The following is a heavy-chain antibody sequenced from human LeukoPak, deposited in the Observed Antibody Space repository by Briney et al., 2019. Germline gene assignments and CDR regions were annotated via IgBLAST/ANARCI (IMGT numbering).Heavy chain of an antibody. CDR1: GYTFTNYA. V-gene: IGHV1-18*01. CDR2: VSAYSGNT. Sequence: ASVKVSCKASGYTFTNYAVSWLRQAPGQTLEWMGWVSAYSGNTNYAQNFHDRLTMTKDTSTSTAYMELRSLTSEDTAVYYCAREGRLMSDTTVHPWGKGTLVTVSP. J-gene: IGHJ5*02. D-gene: IGHD2/OR15-2a*01. CDR3: AREGRLMSDTTVHP.